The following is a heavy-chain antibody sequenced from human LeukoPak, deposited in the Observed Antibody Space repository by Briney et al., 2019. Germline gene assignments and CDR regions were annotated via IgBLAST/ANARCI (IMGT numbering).Heavy chain of an antibody. J-gene: IGHJ4*02. D-gene: IGHD6-19*01. V-gene: IGHV3-7*01. CDR3: GRFGYVAGVDL. CDR2: INPDGTAT. CDR1: GFSFSDYW. Sequence: PGRSLTLSCAASGFSFSDYWMTWVRQAPGAGLEFVANINPDGTATYYAEPVKGRFTISRDNAKNLVYLQMNSLRAEDTAVYHCGRFGYVAGVDLWGQGTLVTVSS.